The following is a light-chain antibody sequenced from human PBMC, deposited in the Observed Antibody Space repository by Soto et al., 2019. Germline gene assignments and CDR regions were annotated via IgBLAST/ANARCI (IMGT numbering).Light chain of an antibody. J-gene: IGKJ1*01. V-gene: IGKV1-5*03. CDR1: ENINIW. CDR3: QQYHIHST. Sequence: DIQMTQSPSTLSASVGDRVTITCRASENINIWLAWFQQKPGKAPKLLISKASILESGVPSRFSGSGFGTEFTLTISSLQPDDFATYHCQQYHIHSTFGQGTKVDIK. CDR2: KAS.